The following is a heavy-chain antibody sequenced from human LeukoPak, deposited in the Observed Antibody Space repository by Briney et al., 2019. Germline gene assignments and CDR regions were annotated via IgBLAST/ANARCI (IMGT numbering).Heavy chain of an antibody. CDR1: GGSISSGGYY. CDR3: ARVFEEEVDY. CDR2: IYHSGST. V-gene: IGHV4-39*07. Sequence: SETLSLTCTVSGGSISSGGYYWSWIRQPPGKGLEWIGSIYHSGSTYYNPSLKSRVTISVDTSKNQFSLKLSSVTAADTAVYYCARVFEEEVDYWGQGTLVTVSS. J-gene: IGHJ4*02.